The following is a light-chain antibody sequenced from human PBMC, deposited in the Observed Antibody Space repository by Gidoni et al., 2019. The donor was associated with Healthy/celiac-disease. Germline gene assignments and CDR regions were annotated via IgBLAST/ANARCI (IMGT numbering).Light chain of an antibody. CDR1: QDISSW. J-gene: IGKJ2*01. Sequence: DIQMTQSHSSLSASVEDRVTITCRASQDISSWLAWYKQKPGKAHKLLIYDASSLQSGFQSRFSGSLSGTDFTLIISSLQPEDCVTYYCQQSNSFPLYTFGQGTKLEIK. V-gene: IGKV1-12*01. CDR3: QQSNSFPLYT. CDR2: DAS.